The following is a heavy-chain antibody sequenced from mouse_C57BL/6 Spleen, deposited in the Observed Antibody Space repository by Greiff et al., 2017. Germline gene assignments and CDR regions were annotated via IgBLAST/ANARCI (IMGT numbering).Heavy chain of an antibody. V-gene: IGHV5-12*01. D-gene: IGHD1-1*01. CDR3: AKSSYFYAMDY. J-gene: IGHJ4*01. Sequence: EVQGVESGGGLVQPGGSLKLSCAASGFTFSDYYMYWVRQTPEKRLEWVAYISNGGGSTYYPDTVKGRFTISRDNAKNTLYLQMSRLKSEDTAMYYCAKSSYFYAMDYWGQGTSGTVSS. CDR1: GFTFSDYY. CDR2: ISNGGGST.